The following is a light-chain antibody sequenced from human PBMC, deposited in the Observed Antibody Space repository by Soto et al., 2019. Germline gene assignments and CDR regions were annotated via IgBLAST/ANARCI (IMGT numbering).Light chain of an antibody. J-gene: IGLJ2*01. CDR3: CSYAGKGV. V-gene: IGLV2-8*01. CDR1: SSDVGNYNY. Sequence: QSALTQPPSASGSPGQSVTISCTGTSSDVGNYNYVSWYQHHPGKGPKLIIYEVSNRPSGVPDRFSGSKSGNTASLTVSGLQPEDEADYYCCSYAGKGVFGGGTKVTVL. CDR2: EVS.